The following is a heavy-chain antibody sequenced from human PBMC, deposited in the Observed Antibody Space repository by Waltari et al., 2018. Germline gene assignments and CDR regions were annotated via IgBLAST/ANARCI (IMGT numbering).Heavy chain of an antibody. Sequence: QVQLVQSGAEVKKPGSSVQVSCKASGGTFSSYAISWVRQAPGQGLEWMGGIIPIFGTANYAQKFQGRVTITTDESTSTAYMELSSLRSEDTAVYYCASSYGSGSGYYYYMDVWGKGTTVTVSS. V-gene: IGHV1-69*05. CDR3: ASSYGSGSGYYYYMDV. CDR2: IIPIFGTA. CDR1: GGTFSSYA. J-gene: IGHJ6*03. D-gene: IGHD3-10*01.